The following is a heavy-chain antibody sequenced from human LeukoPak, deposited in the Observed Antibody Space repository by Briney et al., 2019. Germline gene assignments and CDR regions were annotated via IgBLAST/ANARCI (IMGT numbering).Heavy chain of an antibody. CDR3: AKEKQRNFDY. Sequence: TGGSLRLSCAASGFTFSDYYMSWIRQAPGKGLEWVSGISGSGDSTYYGDSVKGRFTISRDNSKNTLYLQMNSLRAEDTAVYYCAKEKQRNFDYWGQGTLVTVSS. J-gene: IGHJ4*02. V-gene: IGHV3-23*01. CDR1: GFTFSDYY. CDR2: ISGSGDST.